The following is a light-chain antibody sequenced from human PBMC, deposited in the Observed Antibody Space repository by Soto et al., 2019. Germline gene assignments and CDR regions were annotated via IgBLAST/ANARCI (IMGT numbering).Light chain of an antibody. J-gene: IGLJ2*01. CDR3: SSYTRNSTLV. V-gene: IGLV2-14*01. CDR2: EVS. CDR1: SSDVGGYNY. Sequence: QSVLTQPASVSGSPGQSITISCTGTSSDVGGYNYVSWYQQHPGKAPKLMIYEVSNRTSGVSNRFSGSKSGNTASLTISGRQAEAEADYYCSSYTRNSTLVFGGGTKLTVL.